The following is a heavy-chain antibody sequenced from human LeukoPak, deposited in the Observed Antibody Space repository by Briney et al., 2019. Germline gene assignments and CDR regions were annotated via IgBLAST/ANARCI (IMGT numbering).Heavy chain of an antibody. CDR3: ARVSHSGYPYYGMDV. D-gene: IGHD5-12*01. V-gene: IGHV4-34*01. Sequence: SETLSLTCAVYGGSFSGYYWSWIRQPPGKGPEWIGEINHSGSTNYNPSLKSRVTISVDTSKNQFSLKLSSVTAADTAVYYCARVSHSGYPYYGMDVWGQGTTVTVSS. CDR1: GGSFSGYY. CDR2: INHSGST. J-gene: IGHJ6*02.